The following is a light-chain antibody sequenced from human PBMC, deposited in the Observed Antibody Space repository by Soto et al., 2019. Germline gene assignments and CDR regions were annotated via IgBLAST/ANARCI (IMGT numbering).Light chain of an antibody. CDR1: QSLVHSDGNTY. Sequence: DIVMTQTPLSSPVTLGQPASISCRSSQSLVHSDGNTYLSWLQQRPGQPPRLLIYKISNRFSGGPGIFRGSRAGTAFTLKIIMLEAEDVGVNYCTQATGTRPPWTFGHETQVEI. CDR2: KIS. J-gene: IGKJ1*01. V-gene: IGKV2-24*01. CDR3: TQATGTRPPWT.